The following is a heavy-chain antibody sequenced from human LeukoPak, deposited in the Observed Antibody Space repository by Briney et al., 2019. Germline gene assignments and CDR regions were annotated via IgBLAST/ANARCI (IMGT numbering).Heavy chain of an antibody. CDR1: GDSVSSNSGG. CDR2: TYYRSKWYN. D-gene: IGHD3-16*01. Sequence: SQTLSLTCAISGDSVSSNSGGWNWIRQSPSIGLEWLGNTYYRSKWYNDYAVSVKSRITINPDTSKNPFSLHLNSVTPEDTAVYYCARSLWGGAFDVWGQGTMVAVSS. CDR3: ARSLWGGAFDV. V-gene: IGHV6-1*01. J-gene: IGHJ3*01.